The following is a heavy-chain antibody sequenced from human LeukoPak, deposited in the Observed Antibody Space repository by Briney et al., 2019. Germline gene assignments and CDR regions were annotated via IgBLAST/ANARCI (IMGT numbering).Heavy chain of an antibody. CDR2: ISAYNGNT. Sequence: ASVTVSFKASGYTFTSYGISWVRQAPGQGLEWMGWISAYNGNTNYAQKLQGGVTMTTDTSTSTAYMELRSLRSDDTAVYYCARPQRPQRGNWFDPWGQGTLVTVSS. V-gene: IGHV1-18*01. D-gene: IGHD2-2*01. CDR1: GYTFTSYG. J-gene: IGHJ5*02. CDR3: ARPQRPQRGNWFDP.